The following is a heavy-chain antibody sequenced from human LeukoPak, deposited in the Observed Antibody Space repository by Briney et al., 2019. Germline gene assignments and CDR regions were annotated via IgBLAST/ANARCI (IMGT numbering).Heavy chain of an antibody. CDR2: ISAYNGNT. V-gene: IGHV1-18*01. D-gene: IGHD6-6*01. Sequence: ASVKVSCKASGYTFTSYGISWARQAPGQGLEWMGWISAYNGNTNYAQKLQGRVTMTTDTSTSTAYMELRSLRSDDTAVYYCARGAAGSNELVPVHPYNWFDPWGQGTLVTVSS. CDR3: ARGAAGSNELVPVHPYNWFDP. J-gene: IGHJ5*02. CDR1: GYTFTSYG.